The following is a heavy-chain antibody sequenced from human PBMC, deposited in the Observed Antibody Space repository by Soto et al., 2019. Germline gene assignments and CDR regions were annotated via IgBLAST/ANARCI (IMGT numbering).Heavy chain of an antibody. J-gene: IGHJ6*02. V-gene: IGHV3-30-3*01. CDR2: ISYDGSNK. Sequence: GGSLRLSCAASGFTFSSYAMHWVRQAPGKGLEWAAVISYDGSNKYYADSVKGRFTISRDNSKNTLYLQMNSLRAEDTAVYYCARGLVSITIFGVVIPGSYDYYGMDVWGQGTTVTVSS. D-gene: IGHD3-3*01. CDR1: GFTFSSYA. CDR3: ARGLVSITIFGVVIPGSYDYYGMDV.